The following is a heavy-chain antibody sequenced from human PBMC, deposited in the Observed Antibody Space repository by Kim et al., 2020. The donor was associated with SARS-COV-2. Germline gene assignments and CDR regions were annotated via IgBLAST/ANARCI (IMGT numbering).Heavy chain of an antibody. CDR2: ISWNSGSI. D-gene: IGHD3-10*01. V-gene: IGHV3-9*01. J-gene: IGHJ4*02. CDR3: HGFVDYYGSGRPL. Sequence: GGSLRLSCAASGFTFDDYAMHWVRQAPGKGLEWVSGISWNSGSIGYADSVKGRFTISRDNAKNSLYLQMNSLRAEDTALYYCHGFVDYYGSGRPLWGQGTLVTVSS. CDR1: GFTFDDYA.